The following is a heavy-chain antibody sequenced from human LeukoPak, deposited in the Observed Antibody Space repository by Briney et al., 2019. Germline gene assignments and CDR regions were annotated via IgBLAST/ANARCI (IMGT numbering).Heavy chain of an antibody. D-gene: IGHD2/OR15-2a*01. Sequence: GGSLRLSCAASGFTFSSYWMTWVRQAPGQGLECVANIKQDGSEKYYVDSVKGRFTISRDNAKNSLYLQMNSLRVEDTAVYYCAREDSIFSRAPPYYYMDVWGKGTTVTISS. V-gene: IGHV3-7*01. CDR3: AREDSIFSRAPPYYYMDV. J-gene: IGHJ6*03. CDR1: GFTFSSYW. CDR2: IKQDGSEK.